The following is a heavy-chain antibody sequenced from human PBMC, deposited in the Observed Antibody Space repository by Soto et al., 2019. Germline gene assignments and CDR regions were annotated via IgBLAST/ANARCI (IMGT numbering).Heavy chain of an antibody. CDR2: ISSSSSYI. D-gene: IGHD2-2*01. V-gene: IGHV3-21*01. J-gene: IGHJ5*02. CDR3: ARALLDCSSYSCYPNWFDP. Sequence: PGGSLRLSCAASGFTFSSYSMNWVRQAPGKGLEWVSSISSSSSYIYYADSVKGRFTISRDNAKNSLYLQMNSLRAEDTAVYYCARALLDCSSYSCYPNWFDPWGQGTLVTVSS. CDR1: GFTFSSYS.